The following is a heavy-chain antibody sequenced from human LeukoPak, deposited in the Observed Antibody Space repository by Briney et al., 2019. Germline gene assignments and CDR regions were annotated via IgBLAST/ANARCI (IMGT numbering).Heavy chain of an antibody. CDR2: ISGSGGST. J-gene: IGHJ4*02. Sequence: PGGSLRLSCAASGFTFSSYAMSWVRQAPGKGLEWVSAISGSGGSTYYADSVKGRFTISRDNSKNTLYLQMNSLRAEDTAVYYCADDFWSGYYGDYWGQGTLVTVSS. V-gene: IGHV3-23*01. CDR3: ADDFWSGYYGDY. D-gene: IGHD3-3*01. CDR1: GFTFSSYA.